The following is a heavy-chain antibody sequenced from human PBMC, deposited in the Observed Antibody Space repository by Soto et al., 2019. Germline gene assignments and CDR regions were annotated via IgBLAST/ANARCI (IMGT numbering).Heavy chain of an antibody. J-gene: IGHJ2*01. CDR3: AKEPVGPDWYFDL. CDR1: GFTFRSYA. Sequence: DVQLLESGGGLVQPGGSLRLSCAACGFTFRSYAMSWVRQAPGKGLEWVSGISGSGISTHYADSVKGRFTVSRDNSKNTLYLQMNSLRAEDTAVYNCAKEPVGPDWYFDLWGRGTLVTVSS. CDR2: ISGSGIST. V-gene: IGHV3-23*01.